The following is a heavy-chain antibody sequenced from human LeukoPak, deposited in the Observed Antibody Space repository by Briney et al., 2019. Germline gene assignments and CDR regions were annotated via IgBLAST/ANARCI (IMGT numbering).Heavy chain of an antibody. Sequence: PGRSLRLSCAASGFTFSSYWMSWVRQAPGKGLEWVANIKVDGSEKYYVDSVKGRFTISRDNAKNSLYLQMNSLRAEDTAMYYCARDPIYYYGAGSNIVDYWGQGTLVTVSS. CDR2: IKVDGSEK. CDR1: GFTFSSYW. D-gene: IGHD3-10*01. V-gene: IGHV3-7*01. J-gene: IGHJ4*02. CDR3: ARDPIYYYGAGSNIVDY.